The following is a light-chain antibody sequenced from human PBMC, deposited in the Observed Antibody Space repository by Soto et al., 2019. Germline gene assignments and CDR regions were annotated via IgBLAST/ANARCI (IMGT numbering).Light chain of an antibody. CDR2: RAS. J-gene: IGKJ1*01. CDR3: QQYQNLWT. Sequence: IQMTQSPATLSVSPGERATVSCRASQTIYSNVAWYQQRPGQAPRLLIYRASARATGIPARFSGSGSGTEFTLTIGSLQSEDSAVYYCQQYQNLWTFGQGTKVDIK. CDR1: QTIYSN. V-gene: IGKV3-15*01.